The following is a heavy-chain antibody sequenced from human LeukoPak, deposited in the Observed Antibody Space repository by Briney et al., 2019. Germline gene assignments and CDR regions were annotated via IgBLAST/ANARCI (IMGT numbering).Heavy chain of an antibody. CDR1: GGTFSSYA. J-gene: IGHJ4*02. V-gene: IGHV1-69*01. Sequence: SVKVSRKASGGTFSSYAISWVRQAPGQGLEWMGGIIPIFGTANYAQKFQGRVTITADESTSTAYMELSSLRSEDTAVYYCARDHGYYYDSSGYSKFHYWGQGTLVTVSS. CDR2: IIPIFGTA. CDR3: ARDHGYYYDSSGYSKFHY. D-gene: IGHD3-22*01.